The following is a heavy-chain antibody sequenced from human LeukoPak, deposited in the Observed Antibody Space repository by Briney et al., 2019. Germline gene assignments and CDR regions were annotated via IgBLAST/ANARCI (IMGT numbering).Heavy chain of an antibody. CDR1: GYTFTGYY. CDR2: INPNSGGT. CDR3: ARDRDYGDYSYYFDY. Sequence: ASVKVSCKASGYTFTGYYMHWVRQAPGQGLEWMGWINPNSGGTNYAQKFQGRVTMTRDTSISTAYMELSRLRSDDTVVYYCARDRDYGDYSYYFDYWGQGTLVTVSS. D-gene: IGHD4-17*01. V-gene: IGHV1-2*02. J-gene: IGHJ4*02.